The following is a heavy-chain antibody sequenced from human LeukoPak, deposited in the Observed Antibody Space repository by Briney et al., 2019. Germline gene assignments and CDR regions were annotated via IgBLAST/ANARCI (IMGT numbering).Heavy chain of an antibody. J-gene: IGHJ4*02. Sequence: ASVKVSCKASGYTFTSYAMHWVRQAPGQRLEWMGWINAGNGNTKYSQKFQGRVTITRDTSASTAHMELSSLRSEDTAVYYCARGSGYSYGYLYYWGQGTLVTVSS. CDR3: ARGSGYSYGYLYY. CDR2: INAGNGNT. D-gene: IGHD5-18*01. V-gene: IGHV1-3*01. CDR1: GYTFTSYA.